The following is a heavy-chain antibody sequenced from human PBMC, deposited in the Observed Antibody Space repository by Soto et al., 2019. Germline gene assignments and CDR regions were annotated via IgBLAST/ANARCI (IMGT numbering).Heavy chain of an antibody. D-gene: IGHD6-19*01. V-gene: IGHV4-59*11. J-gene: IGHJ4*02. CDR2: IYSSGST. CDR1: GDSISSHY. CDR3: ARDVGSGWYYFDY. Sequence: PSETLSLTCNVSGDSISSHYWSWVRQPPGKGLEWIGYIYSSGSTNYNPSLKSRVTISVDTSKNQVSLNLSSVTAADTAVYYCARDVGSGWYYFDYWGQGTLVTVSS.